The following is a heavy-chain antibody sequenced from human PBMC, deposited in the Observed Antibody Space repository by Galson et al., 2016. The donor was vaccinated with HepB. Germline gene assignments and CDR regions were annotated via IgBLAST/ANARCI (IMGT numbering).Heavy chain of an antibody. CDR1: GFTFSHYG. D-gene: IGHD6-13*01. Sequence: LRLSCAASGFTFSHYGIHWVRQAPGKGLEWVSYISSSSSPIYYADSVKGRFTIFRDNAKNTLYLQMNSLRAEDTAVYYCVRGLMAAPGTDYWGQGTLVTVSS. CDR3: VRGLMAAPGTDY. J-gene: IGHJ4*02. CDR2: ISSSSSPI. V-gene: IGHV3-48*04.